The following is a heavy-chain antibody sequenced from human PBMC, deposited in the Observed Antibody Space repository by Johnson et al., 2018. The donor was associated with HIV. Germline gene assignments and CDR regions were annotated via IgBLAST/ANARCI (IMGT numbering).Heavy chain of an antibody. CDR2: ISYDGSNK. CDR3: ARDRGYLDAFDI. D-gene: IGHD1-26*01. V-gene: IGHV3-30-3*01. CDR1: GFTFSSYA. J-gene: IGHJ3*02. Sequence: QVQLVESGEGVVQPGRSLRLSCAASGFTFSSYAMHWVRQAPGKGLEWVAVISYDGSNKYYADSVKDRFTISRDNSKNTLYLQMNSLRAEDTAVFYCARDRGYLDAFDIWGQGTMVTVSS.